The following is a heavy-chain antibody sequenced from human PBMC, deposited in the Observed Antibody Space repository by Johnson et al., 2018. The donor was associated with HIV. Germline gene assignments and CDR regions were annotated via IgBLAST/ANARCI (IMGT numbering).Heavy chain of an antibody. V-gene: IGHV3-30*04. CDR1: GFTFSSYA. J-gene: IGHJ3*02. CDR2: ISYDGSNK. CDR3: ARARTVVIARPDAFDI. D-gene: IGHD2-21*01. Sequence: QVQLVESGGGVVQPGRSLRVSCGASGFTFSSYAMHWVRQAPGKGLAWVAVISYDGSNKYYADSVKGRFTISRDNSKNTLYLQMNSLRAEDTAVYYCARARTVVIARPDAFDIWGQGTMVTVSS.